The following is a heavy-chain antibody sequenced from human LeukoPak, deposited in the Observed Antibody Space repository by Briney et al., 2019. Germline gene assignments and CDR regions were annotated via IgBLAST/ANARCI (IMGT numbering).Heavy chain of an antibody. V-gene: IGHV3-21*01. J-gene: IGHJ4*02. CDR2: ISSSSSYI. Sequence: GGSLRLSCAASGFPFSSYSMNWVRQAPGKGLEWVSSISSSSSYIYYADSVKGRFTISRDNAKNSLYLQMNSLRAEDTAVYYCARDLAGGGYFDYWGQGTLVTVSS. CDR1: GFPFSSYS. D-gene: IGHD6-19*01. CDR3: ARDLAGGGYFDY.